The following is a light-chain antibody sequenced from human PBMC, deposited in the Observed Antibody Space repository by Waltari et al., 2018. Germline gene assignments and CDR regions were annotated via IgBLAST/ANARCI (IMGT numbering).Light chain of an antibody. CDR3: QQYGSSPQT. CDR2: ATS. CDR1: QSVGSTF. J-gene: IGKJ1*01. V-gene: IGKV3-20*01. Sequence: EVVLTQSPGTLSLSPGDRATLPCRASQSVGSTFLARYQQKPGEAPRLLIYATSSRATGIPDRFSGSGSGTDFTLTISRLEPEDFAVYYCQQYGSSPQTFGQGTKVEIK.